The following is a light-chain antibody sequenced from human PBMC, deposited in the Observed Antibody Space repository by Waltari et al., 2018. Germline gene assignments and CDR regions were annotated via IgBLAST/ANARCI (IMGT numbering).Light chain of an antibody. CDR1: QDISNY. V-gene: IGKV1-33*01. CDR2: DAS. J-gene: IGKJ4*01. Sequence: DIQMPQSPSSLSAYVGDRVTITCQASQDISNYLNWYQQKPGKAPKLLIYDASNLETGVPSRFSGSGSGTDFTFTISSLQPEDIATYYCQQYDNLPSLTFGGGTKVEIK. CDR3: QQYDNLPSLT.